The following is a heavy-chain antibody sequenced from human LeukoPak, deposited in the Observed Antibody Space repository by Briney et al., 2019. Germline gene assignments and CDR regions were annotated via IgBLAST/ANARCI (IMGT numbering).Heavy chain of an antibody. CDR3: ARDRRHSSSSYWFDP. CDR1: GFTFSSYG. CDR2: IWYDGSNK. J-gene: IGHJ5*02. Sequence: PGGSLRLSCAASGFTFSSYGMPWVRQAPGRGLGWVAVIWYDGSNKYYADSVKGRFTISRDNSKNTLYLQMNSLRAEDTAVYYCARDRRHSSSSYWFDPWGQGTLVTVSS. V-gene: IGHV3-33*01. D-gene: IGHD6-6*01.